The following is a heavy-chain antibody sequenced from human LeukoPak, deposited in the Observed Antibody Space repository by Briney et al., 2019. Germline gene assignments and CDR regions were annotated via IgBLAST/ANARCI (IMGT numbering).Heavy chain of an antibody. D-gene: IGHD6-13*01. CDR1: GGTFSSYA. J-gene: IGHJ6*02. CDR3: ARGPVKSGIGMKDYYYYGMDV. V-gene: IGHV1-69*13. CDR2: IIPIFGTA. Sequence: GASVKVSCKASGGTFSSYAISWVRQAPGQGLEWMGGIIPIFGTANYAQKFQGRVTITADESTSTAYMELSSLRSEDTAVYYCARGPVKSGIGMKDYYYYGMDVWGQGTTVTVSS.